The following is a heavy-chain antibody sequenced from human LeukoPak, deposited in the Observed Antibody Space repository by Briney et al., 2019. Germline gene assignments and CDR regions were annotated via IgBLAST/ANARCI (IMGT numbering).Heavy chain of an antibody. Sequence: PGGSLRLSCVASGFTFSHYAMNWVRQTPGKGLEWVSLIDANGDATYYADSVKGRFIMSRDNSKDTVYLHMHSLRAEDTALYSCARGTPTLDYWGQGTLVTVS. CDR1: GFTFSHYA. CDR3: ARGTPTLDY. J-gene: IGHJ4*02. CDR2: IDANGDAT. V-gene: IGHV3-23*01.